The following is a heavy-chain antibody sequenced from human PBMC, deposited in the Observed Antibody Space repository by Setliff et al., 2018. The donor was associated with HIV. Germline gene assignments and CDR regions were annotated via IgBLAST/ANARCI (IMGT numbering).Heavy chain of an antibody. CDR2: INHSGST. D-gene: IGHD3-3*01. J-gene: IGHJ4*02. CDR1: GGSLSGYY. V-gene: IGHV4-34*01. CDR3: ARSQPDTIFGVVTFDF. Sequence: ASETLSLTCAVYGGSLSGYYWTWIRQPPGKGLEWIGEINHSGSTNYNPSLRSRVTISVDTSKNQLSLRLTSLTAADTAVYYCARSQPDTIFGVVTFDFWGQGQMVTVSS.